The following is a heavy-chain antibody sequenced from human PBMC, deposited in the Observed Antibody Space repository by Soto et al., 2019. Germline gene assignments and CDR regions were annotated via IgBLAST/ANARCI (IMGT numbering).Heavy chain of an antibody. Sequence: QVRLPQWGAGLLKPSETLSLTCAVYGGSFTDYYWSWIRQPPGKGLEWIGEINHSGDTNYNPSLKXXVXXSVDTSKNQFSMKLSSVTAADTAVYYCARNYYDSGRFGLDPWGQGTQVTVSS. CDR1: GGSFTDYY. CDR3: ARNYYDSGRFGLDP. D-gene: IGHD3-22*01. CDR2: INHSGDT. V-gene: IGHV4-34*01. J-gene: IGHJ5*02.